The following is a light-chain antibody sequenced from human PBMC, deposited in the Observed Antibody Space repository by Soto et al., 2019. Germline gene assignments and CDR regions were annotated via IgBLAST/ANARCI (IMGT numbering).Light chain of an antibody. V-gene: IGKV1-5*01. J-gene: IGKJ1*01. CDR3: QPYNTYWT. CDR1: QSISSY. CDR2: YAS. Sequence: DIQMTQYPSTLSASVGDRVTITCRASQSISSYLNWYQQKPGKAPNLLIYYASTLESGVPSRFSGSGSGTEFTLTISSLQPDDFATYYCQPYNTYWTFGQGTRVDIK.